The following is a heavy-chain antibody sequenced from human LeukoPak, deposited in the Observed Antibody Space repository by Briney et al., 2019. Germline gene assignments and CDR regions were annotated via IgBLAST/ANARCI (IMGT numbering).Heavy chain of an antibody. CDR1: GFTVSSNY. Sequence: GGSLRLSCAASGFTVSSNYMSWVRQAPGKGLEWVSVIYSGGSTYYADSVKGRFTISRDNSKNTLYLQMTSLRAEDTAVYYCARGHYDFWSGDNWFDPWGQGTLVTVSS. CDR2: IYSGGST. J-gene: IGHJ5*02. CDR3: ARGHYDFWSGDNWFDP. D-gene: IGHD3-3*01. V-gene: IGHV3-53*01.